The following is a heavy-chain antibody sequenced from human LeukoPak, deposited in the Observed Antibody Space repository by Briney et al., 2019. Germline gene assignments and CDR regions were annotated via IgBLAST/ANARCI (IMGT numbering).Heavy chain of an antibody. D-gene: IGHD6-13*01. Sequence: GRSLRLSCAASGFTFDDYAMHWVRQAPGKGLEWVSGLSWNSGSIGYADSVKGRFTISRDNAKNSLHLQMSSLRADDTAFYFCAKDRGSSWLEGATDYWGQGTLVTVSS. J-gene: IGHJ4*02. CDR2: LSWNSGSI. CDR3: AKDRGSSWLEGATDY. V-gene: IGHV3-9*01. CDR1: GFTFDDYA.